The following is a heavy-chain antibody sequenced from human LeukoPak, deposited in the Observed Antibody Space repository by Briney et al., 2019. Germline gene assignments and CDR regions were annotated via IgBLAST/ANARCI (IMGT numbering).Heavy chain of an antibody. Sequence: GGSLRLSCAASGFTFTDYSMNWVRQAPGKGLEWVANIKEDGSEKNYVDSVMGRFTISRDNAKNSLYLQMNSLRAEDTAVYYCARDFQSSYWGQGTLVTVSS. V-gene: IGHV3-7*01. CDR1: GFTFTDYS. CDR3: ARDFQSSY. CDR2: IKEDGSEK. J-gene: IGHJ4*02.